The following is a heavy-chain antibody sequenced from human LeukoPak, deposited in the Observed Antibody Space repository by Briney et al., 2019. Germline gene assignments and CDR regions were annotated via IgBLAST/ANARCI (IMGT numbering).Heavy chain of an antibody. J-gene: IGHJ3*02. D-gene: IGHD2-2*01. Sequence: GGSLRLSCAASGFTFSSYWMSWVRQAPGKGLEWVANIKQDGSEKYYVDSVKGRFTISRDNAKNSLYLQMNSLRAEDTAVYYCAREPRYCSSTSCYSYAFDTWGQGTMVTVSS. CDR1: GFTFSSYW. CDR3: AREPRYCSSTSCYSYAFDT. CDR2: IKQDGSEK. V-gene: IGHV3-7*01.